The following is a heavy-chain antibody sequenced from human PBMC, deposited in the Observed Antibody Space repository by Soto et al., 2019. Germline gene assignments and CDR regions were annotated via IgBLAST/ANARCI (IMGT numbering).Heavy chain of an antibody. CDR1: GGSISSNAFY. J-gene: IGHJ4*02. Sequence: SQTLSLPCTVAGGSISSNAFYWGWIRQPPGKGLEWIGSVYYSGSANYNPSLKSRLTMSVDTSKNQFSLKLISVTAADTAVYYCARRPKRGSYARTFDYWRQRTLVTVSS. CDR2: VYYSGSA. CDR3: ARRPKRGSYARTFDY. D-gene: IGHD1-26*01. V-gene: IGHV4-39*01.